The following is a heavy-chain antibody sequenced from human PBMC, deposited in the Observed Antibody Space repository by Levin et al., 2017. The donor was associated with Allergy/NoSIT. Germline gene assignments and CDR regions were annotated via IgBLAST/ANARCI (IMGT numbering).Heavy chain of an antibody. V-gene: IGHV1-69*13. CDR1: GGTFSSYA. J-gene: IGHJ4*02. D-gene: IGHD3-22*01. CDR3: ARPWGPYDSSGYYDSGFDY. Sequence: ASVKVSCKASGGTFSSYAISWVRQAPGQGLEWMGGIIPIFGTANYAQKFQGRVTITADESTSTAYMELSSLRSEDTAVYYCARPWGPYDSSGYYDSGFDYWGQGTLVTVSS. CDR2: IIPIFGTA.